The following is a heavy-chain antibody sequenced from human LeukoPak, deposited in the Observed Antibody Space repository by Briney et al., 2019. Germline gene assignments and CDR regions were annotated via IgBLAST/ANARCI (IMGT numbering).Heavy chain of an antibody. CDR1: GFTFSSYG. CDR3: AKKEWFGEFDY. D-gene: IGHD3-10*01. J-gene: IGHJ4*02. V-gene: IGHV3-30*18. Sequence: GRSLRLSCAASGFTFSSYGMHWVRQAPGKGLEWVAVISYDGSNKYYADSVKGRFTISRDNSKNTLYLQMNSLRAEDTAVYCCAKKEWFGEFDYWGQGTLVTVSS. CDR2: ISYDGSNK.